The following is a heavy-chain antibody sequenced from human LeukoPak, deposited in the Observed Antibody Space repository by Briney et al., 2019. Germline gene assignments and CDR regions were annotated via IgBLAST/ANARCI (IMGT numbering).Heavy chain of an antibody. V-gene: IGHV3-15*01. CDR1: GFTFSNAW. CDR3: AKDGLAYCGGDCYLWYFDY. D-gene: IGHD2-21*02. J-gene: IGHJ4*02. Sequence: PGGSLRLSCAASGFTFSNAWMSWVRQAPGKGLEWVGRIKTKTDGGTTDYAAPVKGRFTISRDDSKNTLYLQMNSLRAEDTAVYYCAKDGLAYCGGDCYLWYFDYWGQGTLVTVSS. CDR2: IKTKTDGGTT.